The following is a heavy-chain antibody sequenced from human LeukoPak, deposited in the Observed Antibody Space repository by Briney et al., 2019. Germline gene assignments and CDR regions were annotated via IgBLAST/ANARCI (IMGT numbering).Heavy chain of an antibody. V-gene: IGHV4-34*01. D-gene: IGHD3-16*02. J-gene: IGHJ4*02. Sequence: PSETLSLTCAVYGGSFSGYYWSWIRQPPGKGLEWIGEINHSGSTNYNPSLKSRVTISVDTSKNQFSLELSSVTAADTAVYYCARGYVWGSYRSYYFDYWGQGTLVTVSS. CDR1: GGSFSGYY. CDR3: ARGYVWGSYRSYYFDY. CDR2: INHSGST.